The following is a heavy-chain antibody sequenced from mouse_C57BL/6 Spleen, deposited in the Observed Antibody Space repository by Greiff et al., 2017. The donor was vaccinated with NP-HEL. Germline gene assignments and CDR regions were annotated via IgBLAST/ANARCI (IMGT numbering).Heavy chain of an antibody. Sequence: QVQLQQPGAELVKPGASEKLSCKASGYTFTSYWMQWVKQRPGQGLEWIGEIDPSDSYTNYNQKFKGKATLTVDTSSSTAYMQLSSLTSEDSAVYYCARRDDPYAMDYWGQGTSVTVSS. CDR2: IDPSDSYT. J-gene: IGHJ4*01. V-gene: IGHV1-50*01. D-gene: IGHD2-14*01. CDR3: ARRDDPYAMDY. CDR1: GYTFTSYW.